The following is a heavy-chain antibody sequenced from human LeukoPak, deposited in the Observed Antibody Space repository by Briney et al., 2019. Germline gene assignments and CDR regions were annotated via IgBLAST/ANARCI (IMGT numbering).Heavy chain of an antibody. J-gene: IGHJ4*02. D-gene: IGHD6-19*01. Sequence: SETLSLTCSVSGGSISDSYWGWIRQPAGSGLEWIGRINRNGITKYNPSLGSRVTMSVDPSKNQLSLTLRSVTAADTALYYCGKGSISVAGTVEVWGQGILVTVS. CDR3: GKGSISVAGTVEV. CDR1: GGSISDSY. V-gene: IGHV4-4*07. CDR2: INRNGIT.